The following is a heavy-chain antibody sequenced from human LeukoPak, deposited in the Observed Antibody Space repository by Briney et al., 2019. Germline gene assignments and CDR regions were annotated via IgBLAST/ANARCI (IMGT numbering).Heavy chain of an antibody. Sequence: SETLSLTCTVSGGSISSSSYYWGWIRQPPGKGLEWIGSIYYSGSTYYNPSLKSRVTISVDTSKNQFSLKLSSVTAADTAVYYCARIIVVVVAATWGQGTLVTVSS. J-gene: IGHJ5*02. V-gene: IGHV4-39*07. CDR3: ARIIVVVVAAT. D-gene: IGHD2-15*01. CDR2: IYYSGST. CDR1: GGSISSSSYY.